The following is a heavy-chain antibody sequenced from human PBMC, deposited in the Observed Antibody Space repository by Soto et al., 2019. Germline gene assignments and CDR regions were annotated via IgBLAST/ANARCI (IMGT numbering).Heavy chain of an antibody. V-gene: IGHV4-34*01. CDR2: ISPSGTT. CDR1: SGSLSGYY. CDR3: ARAPKVSGSAQTRPGF. J-gene: IGHJ4*02. Sequence: SETLSLPCSLYSGSLSGYYWSWIRQPPGKGLEWIGEISPSGTTNYSPSLNSRVSISVDTSKNQFSLNLTSPTAADTAVYYCARAPKVSGSAQTRPGFWGQGSLVTVSS. D-gene: IGHD6-6*01.